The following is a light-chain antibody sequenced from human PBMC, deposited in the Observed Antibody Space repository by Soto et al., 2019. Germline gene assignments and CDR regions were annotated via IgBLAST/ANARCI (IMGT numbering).Light chain of an antibody. V-gene: IGLV1-47*01. J-gene: IGLJ2*01. CDR2: RNE. CDR3: ASWDDSLSGDVV. Sequence: QSVLTQSPSASGTPGQSVTISCYGSSSNIGGNYVYWYQQVPGTASKLIIYRNEKRASGVPDRFSGSKSGTSAALAISGLRSEDEADYYCASWDDSLSGDVVFGGGTKLTVL. CDR1: SSNIGGNY.